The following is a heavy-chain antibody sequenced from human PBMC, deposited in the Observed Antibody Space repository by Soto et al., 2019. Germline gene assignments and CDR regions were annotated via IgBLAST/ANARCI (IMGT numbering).Heavy chain of an antibody. J-gene: IGHJ6*02. V-gene: IGHV5-51*01. CDR3: AASIFYYGMDV. Sequence: GESLKISCKGSGYTFTNYWNAWVRQMPGKGLEWMGIIYPGDSDTKHNPSSQGQVTISADKSITTTYLRWTSLKASDTAIYYCAASIFYYGMDVWGQGTTVTVSS. CDR2: IYPGDSDT. CDR1: GYTFTNYW.